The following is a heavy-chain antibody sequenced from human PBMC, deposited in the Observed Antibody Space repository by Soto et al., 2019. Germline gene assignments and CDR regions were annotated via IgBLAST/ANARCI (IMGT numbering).Heavy chain of an antibody. CDR3: ACSVLRYFDAYGMDV. CDR1: GFTFSSYW. V-gene: IGHV3-7*01. J-gene: IGHJ6*02. D-gene: IGHD3-9*01. CDR2: IKQDGSEK. Sequence: GGSLRLSCAASGFTFSSYWMSWVRQAPGKGLEWVANIKQDGSEKYYVDSVKGRFTISRDNAKNSLYLQMNSLRAEDTAVYYCACSVLRYFDAYGMDVWGQGTTVTVSS.